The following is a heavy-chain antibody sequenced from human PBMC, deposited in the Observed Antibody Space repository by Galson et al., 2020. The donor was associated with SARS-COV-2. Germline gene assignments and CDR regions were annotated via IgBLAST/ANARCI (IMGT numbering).Heavy chain of an antibody. CDR2: ISHSRST. CDR3: ARSFRGVIITTYDAFDI. Sequence: ASETLSLTCTVSGYPTSSRSYWRWLPPPPGQRLARPARISHSRSTYYNPSLKSRVTISVDTSKNQFSLKLSSVTAADTAVYYCARSFRGVIITTYDAFDIWGQGTMVTVSS. CDR1: GYPTSSRSY. J-gene: IGHJ3*02. D-gene: IGHD3-10*01. V-gene: IGHV4-38-2*02.